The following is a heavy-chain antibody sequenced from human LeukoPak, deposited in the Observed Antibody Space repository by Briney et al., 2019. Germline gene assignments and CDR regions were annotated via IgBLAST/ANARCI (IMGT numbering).Heavy chain of an antibody. D-gene: IGHD6-25*01. CDR1: GFTFSSYR. Sequence: GGALRLSCAASGFTFSSYRMNWVRQAPGKGVEGVSSISRSSSYIYYADSVKGRFTISRDNAKNSLYLQMNSLRAEDTAVYYCATEGPTSSGFDYWGQGTLVTVSS. CDR3: ATEGPTSSGFDY. CDR2: ISRSSSYI. V-gene: IGHV3-21*01. J-gene: IGHJ4*02.